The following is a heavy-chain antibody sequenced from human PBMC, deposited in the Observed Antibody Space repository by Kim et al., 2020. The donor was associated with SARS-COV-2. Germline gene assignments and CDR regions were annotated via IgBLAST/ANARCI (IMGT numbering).Heavy chain of an antibody. Sequence: GGSLRLSCAASGFTFSSYTMSWVRQAPGKGLEWVSAISGSLGRTYYADSVKGRFTISRDTSKNTLYLQMNSLRAEDTAVYYCAKGPSSSWYSDYFDYWGQGTLVTVSS. D-gene: IGHD6-13*01. CDR1: GFTFSSYT. V-gene: IGHV3-23*01. J-gene: IGHJ4*02. CDR2: ISGSLGRT. CDR3: AKGPSSSWYSDYFDY.